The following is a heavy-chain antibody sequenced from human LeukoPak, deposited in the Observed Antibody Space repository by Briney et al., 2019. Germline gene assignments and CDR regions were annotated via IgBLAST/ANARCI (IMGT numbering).Heavy chain of an antibody. Sequence: ASVKVSCKAAGYTFTGYYIFWVRQAPGRGLEWMGRINPNSGGTNYAQKFQGRVTMTRDTSISTAYMELSRLRSDDTAVYYCARGYCSGGSCYSVENWFDPWGQGTLVTVSS. CDR1: GYTFTGYY. D-gene: IGHD2-15*01. J-gene: IGHJ5*02. V-gene: IGHV1-2*06. CDR3: ARGYCSGGSCYSVENWFDP. CDR2: INPNSGGT.